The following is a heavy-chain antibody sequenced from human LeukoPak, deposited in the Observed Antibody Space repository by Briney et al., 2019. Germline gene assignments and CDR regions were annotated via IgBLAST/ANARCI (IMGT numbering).Heavy chain of an antibody. Sequence: QPGGSLRLSCAASGFTFSNFWMHWVRQAPGKGLVWVALIYGDGSFTRYADSVKGRFTISRDNAKNTVYLQMNSLRVEDTAVYYCARDKGYGSGNFWSVDYWGQGTLVTVSS. CDR1: GFTFSNFW. J-gene: IGHJ4*02. CDR2: IYGDGSFT. D-gene: IGHD3-10*01. CDR3: ARDKGYGSGNFWSVDY. V-gene: IGHV3-74*01.